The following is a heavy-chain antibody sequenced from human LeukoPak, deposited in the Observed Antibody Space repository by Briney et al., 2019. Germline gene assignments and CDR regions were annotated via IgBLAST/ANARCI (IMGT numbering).Heavy chain of an antibody. D-gene: IGHD6-19*01. CDR2: ISYDGSNK. J-gene: IGHJ4*02. V-gene: IGHV3-30*18. CDR3: AKDPRGGQWLEGLDY. CDR1: GVTFSSYG. Sequence: GGALRLSCAASGVTFSSYGMHWVRQAPGKGVEWVAVISYDGSNKYYADSVKGRFTISRDNSKNTLYLQMNSLRAEDTAVYCCAKDPRGGQWLEGLDYWGQGTLVTVSS.